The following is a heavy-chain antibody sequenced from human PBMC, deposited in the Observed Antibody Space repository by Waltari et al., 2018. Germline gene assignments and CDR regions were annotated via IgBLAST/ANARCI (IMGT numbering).Heavy chain of an antibody. J-gene: IGHJ1*01. Sequence: QVQLVQSGAEVKKPGASVKVSCKASGYTFTDYYLPWGRQAPGQGLEWMGFINPNSGGTHYAQKFQDRVTMTRDTSISTAYMELSRLRSDDTAVYYCARDRIGGAAAGTEYFQHWGQGTLITVSS. CDR3: ARDRIGGAAAGTEYFQH. CDR2: INPNSGGT. CDR1: GYTFTDYY. D-gene: IGHD6-13*01. V-gene: IGHV1-2*02.